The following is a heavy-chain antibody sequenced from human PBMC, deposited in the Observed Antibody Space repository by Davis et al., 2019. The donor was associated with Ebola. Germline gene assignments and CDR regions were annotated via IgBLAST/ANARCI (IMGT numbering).Heavy chain of an antibody. CDR3: ARVEDSGYST. CDR1: GFTFSNHW. CDR2: IKQDGSEQ. D-gene: IGHD3-22*01. V-gene: IGHV3-7*01. J-gene: IGHJ5*02. Sequence: GGSLRLSCAASGFTFSNHWMSWVRQAPGKGLEWVANIKQDGSEQDYVDSVKGRFTISRDNAKNLLYLQMNSLRVEDTAVYYCARVEDSGYSTWGQGTLVIVSS.